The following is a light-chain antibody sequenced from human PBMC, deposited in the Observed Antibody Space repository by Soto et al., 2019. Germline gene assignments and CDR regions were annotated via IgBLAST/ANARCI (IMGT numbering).Light chain of an antibody. CDR3: QQRSNWPWT. Sequence: EIVLTQSPATLSLSPGERATLSCRASQSVSSYLAWYQQKPGQAPRLLIYDASNRATGIPARFSGSGSGTDFTLTISSLEPEDVAVYYGQQRSNWPWTFGQGTKVEIK. J-gene: IGKJ1*01. CDR2: DAS. CDR1: QSVSSY. V-gene: IGKV3-11*01.